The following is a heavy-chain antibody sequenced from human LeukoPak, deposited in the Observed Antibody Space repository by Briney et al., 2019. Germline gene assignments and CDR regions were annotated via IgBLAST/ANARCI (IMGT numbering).Heavy chain of an antibody. CDR2: IYYSGST. D-gene: IGHD3-3*01. V-gene: IGHV4-31*03. CDR3: ARGVVPLRFLEWLLFDY. CDR1: GGSISSGGYY. Sequence: SETLSLTRTVSGGSISSGGYYWSWIRQHPGRGLEWIGYIYYSGSTYYNPSLKSRVTISVDTSKNQFSLKLSSVTAADTAVYYCARGVVPLRFLEWLLFDYWGQGTLVTVSS. J-gene: IGHJ4*02.